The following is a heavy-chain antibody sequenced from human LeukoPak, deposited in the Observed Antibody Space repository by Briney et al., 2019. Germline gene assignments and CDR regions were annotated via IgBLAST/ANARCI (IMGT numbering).Heavy chain of an antibody. V-gene: IGHV5-51*01. CDR1: GYSFTSYW. J-gene: IGHJ3*02. CDR3: ARPPVAGTGKGAFDI. D-gene: IGHD6-19*01. CDR2: IYPGGSDT. Sequence: GESLKISCKGSGYSFTSYWIGWVRQMPGKGLEWMGIIYPGGSDTRYSPSFQGQVTISADKSISTAYLQWSSLKASDTAMYYCARPPVAGTGKGAFDIWGQGTMVTVSS.